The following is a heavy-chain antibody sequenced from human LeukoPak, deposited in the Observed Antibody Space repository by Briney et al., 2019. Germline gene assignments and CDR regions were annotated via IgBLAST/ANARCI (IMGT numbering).Heavy chain of an antibody. J-gene: IGHJ4*02. CDR1: GFTFSSYS. Sequence: GGSLRLSCAASGFTFSSYSMNWVRQSPGKGLEWVSYISSSSNTIYYADSVKGRFTISRDNTNNSLYLQMNSLGAEDTAVYYCARDGFDFWSGYPTTVDYWGQGTLVTVSS. V-gene: IGHV3-48*01. D-gene: IGHD3-3*01. CDR2: ISSSSNTI. CDR3: ARDGFDFWSGYPTTVDY.